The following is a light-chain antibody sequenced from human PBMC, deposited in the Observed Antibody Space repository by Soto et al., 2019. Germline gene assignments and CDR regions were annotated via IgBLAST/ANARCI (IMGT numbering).Light chain of an antibody. V-gene: IGLV2-14*01. J-gene: IGLJ3*02. CDR1: TGDIGGYDR. Sequence: QSALTQPASVSGSLGQSITISCTGTTGDIGGYDRVSWYQQYPGKAPKLMISDVSFRPSGVSNRFSGSKSGNTASLTISDRQAVDDSHYYCSSYTDTDSWVFGVGTKLTVL. CDR3: SSYTDTDSWV. CDR2: DVS.